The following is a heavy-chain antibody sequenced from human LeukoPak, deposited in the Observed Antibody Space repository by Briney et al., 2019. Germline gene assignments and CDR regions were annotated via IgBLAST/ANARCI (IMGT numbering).Heavy chain of an antibody. CDR3: ARDVGEWEVKGFFDY. D-gene: IGHD1-26*01. J-gene: IGHJ4*02. Sequence: GASVKVSCKASGYTLTAYHVHWVRQAPGQGPEWMGWINPNGGDTNYAQKFQGRVTMTWDTSINTAYMELSSLRSDDTAIFYCARDVGEWEVKGFFDYWGQGTLVTVSS. CDR1: GYTLTAYH. CDR2: INPNGGDT. V-gene: IGHV1-2*02.